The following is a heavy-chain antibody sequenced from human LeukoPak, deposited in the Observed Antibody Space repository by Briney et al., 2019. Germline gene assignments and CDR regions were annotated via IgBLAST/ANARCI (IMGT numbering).Heavy chain of an antibody. J-gene: IGHJ4*02. CDR3: ARDRRVVDY. D-gene: IGHD3-10*01. Sequence: GGSLRLSCTASGFTFSSYSMNWVRQAPGKGLEWVSSISSSSSYIYYADSVKGRFTSSRDNAKNSLYLQMNSLRAEDTAVYYCARDRRVVDYWGQGTLVTVSS. CDR2: ISSSSSYI. CDR1: GFTFSSYS. V-gene: IGHV3-21*01.